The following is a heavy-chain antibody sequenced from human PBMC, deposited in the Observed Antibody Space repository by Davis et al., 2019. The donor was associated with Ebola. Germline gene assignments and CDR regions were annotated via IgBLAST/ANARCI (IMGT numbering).Heavy chain of an antibody. V-gene: IGHV4-34*01. J-gene: IGHJ6*02. CDR1: GGSFSGYY. D-gene: IGHD4-17*01. Sequence: MPSETLSLTCAVYGGSFSGYYWSWIRQPPGKGLEWIGSIYYSGNTYYNPSLKSRVTISVDTSKNQFSLKLSSVTAADTAVYYCARGQASDYGDKYGMDVWGQGTTVTVSS. CDR2: IYYSGNT. CDR3: ARGQASDYGDKYGMDV.